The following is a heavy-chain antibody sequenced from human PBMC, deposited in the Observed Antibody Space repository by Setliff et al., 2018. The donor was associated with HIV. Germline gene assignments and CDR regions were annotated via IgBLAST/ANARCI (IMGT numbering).Heavy chain of an antibody. CDR3: ARTRSGGSSVYYYYYMDV. Sequence: ASVKVSCKASGYTFTRYGISWVRQAPGQGLEWMGWISTYNGDTNYARKLQGRVTMTTDTSTRTAYMELGSLGFDDTAVYFCARTRSGGSSVYYYYYMDVWGQGTAVTVSS. CDR1: GYTFTRYG. J-gene: IGHJ6*03. D-gene: IGHD2-15*01. CDR2: ISTYNGDT. V-gene: IGHV1-18*01.